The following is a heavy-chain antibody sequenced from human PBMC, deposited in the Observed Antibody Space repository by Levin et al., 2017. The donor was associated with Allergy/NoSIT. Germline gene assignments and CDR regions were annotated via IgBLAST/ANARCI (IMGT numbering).Heavy chain of an antibody. CDR3: ARDFWYETLTGPIGDDGSDL. D-gene: IGHD3-9*01. Sequence: GGSLRLSCAASGFTFSSCAMHWVRQAPGKGLEWVAMISFDGRNEYYGDSVTGRFTISRDNSTNTLFMQMNKLRDEDTGIYYCARDFWYETLTGPIGDDGSDLWGQGTMVTVSS. CDR1: GFTFSSCA. V-gene: IGHV3-33*02. J-gene: IGHJ3*01. CDR2: ISFDGRNE.